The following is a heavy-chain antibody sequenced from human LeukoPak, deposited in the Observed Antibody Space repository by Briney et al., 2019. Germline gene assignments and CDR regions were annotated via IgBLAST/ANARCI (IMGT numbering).Heavy chain of an antibody. V-gene: IGHV3-74*01. CDR1: GFSLSGYW. CDR3: ASGYYDFWSGYHDAFDI. Sequence: GGSLRLSCVASGFSLSGYWMYWVRQAPGKGLMYISRNNGDGSTTNYADLVKGRFTMSRDNVKNTLYLQMNSLRAEDTAVYYCASGYYDFWSGYHDAFDIWGQGTMVTVSS. J-gene: IGHJ3*02. D-gene: IGHD3-3*01. CDR2: NNGDGSTT.